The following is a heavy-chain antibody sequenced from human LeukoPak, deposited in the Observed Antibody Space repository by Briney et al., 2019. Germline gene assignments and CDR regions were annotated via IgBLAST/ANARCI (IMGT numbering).Heavy chain of an antibody. J-gene: IGHJ5*02. CDR1: GGSVSSDNYY. V-gene: IGHV4-61*01. D-gene: IGHD5-12*01. Sequence: PSETLSLTCTVSGGSVSSDNYYWTWIRQPPGKGLEWIGFIYYNGDTRYNPSLKSRLTISVDTSKNQFSLNLSSVTAADTAVYYRARLRRQTGYDYWFDPWGQGTLVTVSS. CDR3: ARLRRQTGYDYWFDP. CDR2: IYYNGDT.